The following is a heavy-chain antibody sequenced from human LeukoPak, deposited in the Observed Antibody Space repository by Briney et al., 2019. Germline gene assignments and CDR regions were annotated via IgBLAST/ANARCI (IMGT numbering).Heavy chain of an antibody. V-gene: IGHV3-23*01. CDR3: AKGGKWDVTPFDY. CDR1: GFTYDDYA. CDR2: ISGGGGST. Sequence: GGSLRLSCAASGFTYDDYAMHWVRQAPGKGLEWVSTISGGGGSTYYADSVNGRFTISRDNSKNTLYLQVNSLRAEDTAVYYCAKGGKWDVTPFDYWGQGTLVTVSS. D-gene: IGHD1-26*01. J-gene: IGHJ4*02.